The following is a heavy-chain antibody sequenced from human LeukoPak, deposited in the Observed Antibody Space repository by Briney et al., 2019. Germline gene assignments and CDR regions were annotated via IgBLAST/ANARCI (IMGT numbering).Heavy chain of an antibody. Sequence: PSETLSLTCTVSGGSISSSYWSWIRQPPGKRLEWIGYIYSSGTTNYNPSLKSRVTISVDTSKNQFSLKLSSVTAADTAVYYCARMTTVGGPWYFDLWGRGTLVTVSS. CDR2: IYSSGTT. J-gene: IGHJ2*01. V-gene: IGHV4-59*01. CDR3: ARMTTVGGPWYFDL. CDR1: GGSISSSY. D-gene: IGHD4-23*01.